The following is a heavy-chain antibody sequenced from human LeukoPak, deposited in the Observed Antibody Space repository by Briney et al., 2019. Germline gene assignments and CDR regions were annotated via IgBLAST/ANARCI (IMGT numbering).Heavy chain of an antibody. D-gene: IGHD3-10*01. V-gene: IGHV3-30*18. J-gene: IGHJ6*04. Sequence: GGSLRLSCAASGFTFSSYGMHWVRQAPGKGLEWVAVISYDRSNKYYADSVKGRFTISRDNSKNTLYLQMNSLRAEDTAVYYCAKEGHYYGSGSYRGYYYGMDVWGKGTTVTVSS. CDR2: ISYDRSNK. CDR3: AKEGHYYGSGSYRGYYYGMDV. CDR1: GFTFSSYG.